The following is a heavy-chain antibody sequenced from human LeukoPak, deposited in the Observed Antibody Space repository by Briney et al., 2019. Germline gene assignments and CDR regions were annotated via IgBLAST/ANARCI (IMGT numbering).Heavy chain of an antibody. Sequence: ASVKVSCKASGYTFTSYYIHWVRQAPGQGLEWMGILNPSGGSTSYAQKFQGRVTMTRDTSTSTVYMELSSLRSDDTAVYYCTRATIFGVVVHYYYMDVWGKGTTATVSS. V-gene: IGHV1-46*03. CDR2: LNPSGGST. D-gene: IGHD3-3*01. CDR3: TRATIFGVVVHYYYMDV. CDR1: GYTFTSYY. J-gene: IGHJ6*03.